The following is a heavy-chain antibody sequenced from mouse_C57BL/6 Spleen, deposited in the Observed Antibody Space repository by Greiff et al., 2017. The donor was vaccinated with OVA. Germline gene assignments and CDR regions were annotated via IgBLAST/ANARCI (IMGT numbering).Heavy chain of an antibody. CDR3: ARDDYYDYAMDY. CDR1: GFTFSSYA. V-gene: IGHV5-4*01. D-gene: IGHD1-1*01. CDR2: ISDGGSYT. Sequence: EVMLVQSGGGLVKPGGSLKLSCAASGFTFSSYAMSWVRQTPEKRLEWVATISDGGSYTYYPDNVKGRFTISRDNAKNNLYLQMSHLKSEDTAMYYCARDDYYDYAMDYWGQGTSVTVSS. J-gene: IGHJ4*01.